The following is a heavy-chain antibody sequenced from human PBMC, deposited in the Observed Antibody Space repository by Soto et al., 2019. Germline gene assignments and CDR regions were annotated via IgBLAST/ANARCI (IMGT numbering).Heavy chain of an antibody. Sequence: EVQLVQSGAEVKKPGESLKISCKGSGYSFTSYWIGWVRQMPGKGLEWMGIIYPGDSDTRYSPSFQGQVTISADKAISPAYLQWSSLKASDTAMYICARHGVGDILTGQPDYWGQGTLVTVSS. CDR3: ARHGVGDILTGQPDY. CDR1: GYSFTSYW. V-gene: IGHV5-51*01. CDR2: IYPGDSDT. D-gene: IGHD3-9*01. J-gene: IGHJ4*02.